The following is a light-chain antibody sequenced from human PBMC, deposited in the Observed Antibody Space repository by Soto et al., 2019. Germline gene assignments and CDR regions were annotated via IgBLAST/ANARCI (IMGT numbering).Light chain of an antibody. CDR2: GAS. Sequence: EIVLTQSPGTLSLSPGERATLSCRASQSVSSSYLAWYQQKPGQAPRLLIYGASSRATGIPDRFSGSGSGTYFTLSISRLEAEDFAVYYFQQYGRTFGQGTKVELK. J-gene: IGKJ1*01. V-gene: IGKV3-20*01. CDR1: QSVSSSY. CDR3: QQYGRT.